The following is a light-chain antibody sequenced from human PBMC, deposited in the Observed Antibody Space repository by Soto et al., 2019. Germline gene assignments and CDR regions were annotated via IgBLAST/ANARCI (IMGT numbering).Light chain of an antibody. Sequence: QSALTQPASASGSPGQSITISCSGTPSDIGAYNYVSWYQHLPGKAPKVIIYDVTNQPSGVSSRFSGSKSGTTASLTISGLQAEDEANYYCGSYTISSTLMIFGGGTKLTVL. CDR2: DVT. J-gene: IGLJ2*01. CDR3: GSYTISSTLMI. V-gene: IGLV2-14*03. CDR1: PSDIGAYNY.